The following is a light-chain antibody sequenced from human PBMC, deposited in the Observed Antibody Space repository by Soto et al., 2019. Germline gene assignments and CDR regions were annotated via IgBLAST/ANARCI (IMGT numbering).Light chain of an antibody. CDR2: GSS. J-gene: IGKJ1*01. CDR1: QSVSSY. CDR3: HQYNNSPRT. Sequence: EIVLTQSPGTLSLSPGEKATLSCRASQSVSSYLAWYQQKPGQAPRLLIYGSSTRLTGIPDRFSGVGSGTDFTLTISRLDPEDFAVYYCHQYNNSPRTFGQGTKVEIK. V-gene: IGKV3-20*01.